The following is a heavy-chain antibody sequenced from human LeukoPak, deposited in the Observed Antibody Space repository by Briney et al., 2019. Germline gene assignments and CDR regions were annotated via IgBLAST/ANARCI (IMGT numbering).Heavy chain of an antibody. D-gene: IGHD6-13*01. Sequence: GGSLRLSCAASGFTLSSYAMSWVRQGPGKGLEWVSAISVSGNTYHADSVKGRFTISRDSSKNTLYLQMNSLRAEDTAVYYCAGGYSSSRYEGNYYYMDVWGKGTTVTVSS. CDR3: AGGYSSSRYEGNYYYMDV. V-gene: IGHV3-23*01. CDR2: ISVSGNT. J-gene: IGHJ6*03. CDR1: GFTLSSYA.